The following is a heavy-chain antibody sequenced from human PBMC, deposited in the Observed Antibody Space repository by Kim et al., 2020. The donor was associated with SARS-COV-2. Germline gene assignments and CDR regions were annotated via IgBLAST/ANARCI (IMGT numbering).Heavy chain of an antibody. CDR3: TRGGAGGGYSTWGS. J-gene: IGHJ5*02. V-gene: IGHV3-74*01. CDR1: GFTFSGYW. D-gene: IGHD2-21*02. CDR2: INPAGTVT. Sequence: GGSLRLSCVASGFTFSGYWMHWVRQAPGKGLLWVSRINPAGTVTTYADSVQGRFTISRDNAKNTLYLQMNSLTADDTAVYYCTRGGAGGGYSTWGSWGQGSLVPLS.